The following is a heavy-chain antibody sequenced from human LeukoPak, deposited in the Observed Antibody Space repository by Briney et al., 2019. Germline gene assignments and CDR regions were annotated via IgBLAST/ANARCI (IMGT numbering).Heavy chain of an antibody. CDR2: TYYRSKWYN. CDR1: GDSVSSNSAA. Sequence: SQTLSLTCAISGDSVSSNSAAWNWIRQSPSRGLEWLGRTYYRSKWYNDYAVSVKSRITINPDTSKNQFSLKLSSVTAADTAVYYCARLYNWNDKVNFDYWGQGTLVTVSS. D-gene: IGHD1-20*01. CDR3: ARLYNWNDKVNFDY. J-gene: IGHJ4*02. V-gene: IGHV6-1*01.